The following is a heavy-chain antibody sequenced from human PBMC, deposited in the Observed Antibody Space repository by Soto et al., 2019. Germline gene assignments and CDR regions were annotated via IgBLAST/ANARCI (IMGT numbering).Heavy chain of an antibody. V-gene: IGHV1-8*01. J-gene: IGHJ4*02. Sequence: ASVKVSCKASGYTFTSYDINWVRQATGQGLEWMGWMNPNSGNTGYAQKFQGRVTMTRNTSISTAYMELSSLRSEDTAVYYCATEAYCSAGSCYAFYYWGQGPLVTVSS. D-gene: IGHD2-15*01. CDR3: ATEAYCSAGSCYAFYY. CDR1: GYTFTSYD. CDR2: MNPNSGNT.